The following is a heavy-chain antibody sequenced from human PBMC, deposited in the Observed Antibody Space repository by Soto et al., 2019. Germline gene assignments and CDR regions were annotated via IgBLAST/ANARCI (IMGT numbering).Heavy chain of an antibody. Sequence: SETLSLTCTVSGGSISSYYWSWIRQPAGKGLEWIGRIYTSGSTNYNPSLKSRVTMSVDTSKNQFSPKLSSVTAADTAVYYCARYYDFWSGYVRWFDPWGQGTLVTVSS. CDR3: ARYYDFWSGYVRWFDP. D-gene: IGHD3-3*01. CDR1: GGSISSYY. J-gene: IGHJ5*02. V-gene: IGHV4-4*07. CDR2: IYTSGST.